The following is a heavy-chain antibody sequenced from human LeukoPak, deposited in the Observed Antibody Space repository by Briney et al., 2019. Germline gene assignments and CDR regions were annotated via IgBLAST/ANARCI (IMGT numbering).Heavy chain of an antibody. J-gene: IGHJ4*02. D-gene: IGHD3-10*01. CDR2: IYSGGST. CDR1: GSTVSSNY. Sequence: PGGSLRLSCAASGSTVSSNYMSWVRQAPGKGLEWVSVIYSGGSTYYADSVKGRFTISRDNSKNTLYLQMNSLRAEDTAVYYCARVLLWFGDRYFDYWGQGTLVTVSS. V-gene: IGHV3-66*01. CDR3: ARVLLWFGDRYFDY.